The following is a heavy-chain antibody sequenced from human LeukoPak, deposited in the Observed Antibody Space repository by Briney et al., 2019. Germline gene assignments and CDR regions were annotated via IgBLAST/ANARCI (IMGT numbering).Heavy chain of an antibody. Sequence: SGPTLVNPTETLTLTCTVSGFSLSNARTGVSWIRQPPGKALEWLAHIFSNDEKSYSTSLKSRLTISKDTSKSQVVLTMTNMDPVDTATYYCALYYDFWSGYKEIDYWGQGTLVTVSS. J-gene: IGHJ4*02. CDR1: GFSLSNARTG. CDR2: IFSNDEK. D-gene: IGHD3-3*01. CDR3: ALYYDFWSGYKEIDY. V-gene: IGHV2-26*01.